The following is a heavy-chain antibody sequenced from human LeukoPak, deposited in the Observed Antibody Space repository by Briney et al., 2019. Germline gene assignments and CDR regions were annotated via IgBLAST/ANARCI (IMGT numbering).Heavy chain of an antibody. CDR2: ISHDGSNK. CDR3: AKEGYYGSGSFPDS. J-gene: IGHJ4*02. CDR1: GFTFSSYG. V-gene: IGHV3-30*18. D-gene: IGHD3-10*01. Sequence: QTGGSLRLSCEASGFTFSSYGMHWVRRAPGKGLEWMTVISHDGSNKYYVDSVKGRFTISRDNSKSTLYLQMNSLRAEDTAVYYCAKEGYYGSGSFPDSWGQGTLVTVSS.